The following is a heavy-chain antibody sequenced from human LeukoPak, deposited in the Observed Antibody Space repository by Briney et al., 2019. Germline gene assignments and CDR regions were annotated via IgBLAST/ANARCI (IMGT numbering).Heavy chain of an antibody. J-gene: IGHJ4*02. Sequence: GGSLRLSCAASGFTFSSYWMHWVRQAPGKGLVWVSRISSDGSTTSYADSVKGRFTISRDNAKNTLYLRMNSLRAEDTAVYYCVDYGERWGQGTLVTVSS. CDR3: VDYGER. CDR1: GFTFSSYW. D-gene: IGHD4-17*01. V-gene: IGHV3-74*01. CDR2: ISSDGSTT.